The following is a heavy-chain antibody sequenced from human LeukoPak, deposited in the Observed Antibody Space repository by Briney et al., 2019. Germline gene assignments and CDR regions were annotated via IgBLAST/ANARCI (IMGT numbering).Heavy chain of an antibody. V-gene: IGHV3-53*01. CDR3: ARNIGGVGY. CDR2: IYSGGST. D-gene: IGHD2-21*01. J-gene: IGHJ4*02. CDR1: GFTVSSNY. Sequence: PGGSLRLSCVVSGFTVSSNYMSWVRQAPGKGLEWVSGIYSGGSTYYAGSVKGRFTISRDNSKNTLYLKMNSMRAEDTAVYYCARNIGGVGYCGQGTLVTVSS.